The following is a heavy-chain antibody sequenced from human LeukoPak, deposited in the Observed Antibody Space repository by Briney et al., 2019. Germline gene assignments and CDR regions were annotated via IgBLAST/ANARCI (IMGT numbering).Heavy chain of an antibody. CDR3: ARDGVYDYVWGSYPDY. J-gene: IGHJ4*02. D-gene: IGHD3-16*01. CDR1: GYTFTSYY. V-gene: IGHV1-46*01. CDR2: INPSGGST. Sequence: GASVKVSCKASGYTFTSYYMHWVRQAPGQGLEWMGIINPSGGSTSYAQKFQGRVTMTRDTSISTAYMELSRLRSDDTAVYYCARDGVYDYVWGSYPDYWGQGTLVTVSS.